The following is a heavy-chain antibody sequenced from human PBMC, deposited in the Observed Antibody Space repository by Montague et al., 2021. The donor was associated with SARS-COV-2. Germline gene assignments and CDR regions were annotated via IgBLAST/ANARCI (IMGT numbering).Heavy chain of an antibody. Sequence: SETLSPTCTVAGGSTSDHYWAWIRQPPGKGLEWLAYIYYSGGINSNASLECRVSMSVDTSKNQFSLKLTSVTAADTAVYYCARAVSVRRAVNWFDPWGQGTLVTVSS. J-gene: IGHJ5*02. D-gene: IGHD3-10*01. CDR2: IYYSGGI. CDR3: ARAVSVRRAVNWFDP. CDR1: GGSTSDHY. V-gene: IGHV4-59*11.